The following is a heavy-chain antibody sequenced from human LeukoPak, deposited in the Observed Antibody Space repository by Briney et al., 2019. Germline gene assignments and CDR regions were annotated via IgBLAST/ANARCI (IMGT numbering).Heavy chain of an antibody. V-gene: IGHV4-59*01. CDR2: IYYSGST. CDR1: GDSIRSYY. D-gene: IGHD2-2*01. Sequence: SETLSLTCTVSGDSIRSYYWSWIRQPPGKGLEWIGHIYYSGSTNYNPSLKSRVTISLDTSKNQFSLKLSSVTAADTAVYYCASGVAIPAAFMDVWGKGTTVTVSS. CDR3: ASGVAIPAAFMDV. J-gene: IGHJ6*03.